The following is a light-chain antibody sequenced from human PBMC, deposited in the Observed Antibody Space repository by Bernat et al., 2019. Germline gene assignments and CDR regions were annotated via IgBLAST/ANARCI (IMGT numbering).Light chain of an antibody. Sequence: NFMLTQPHSVSESPGKTVTISCTRSSGSIASNYVQWYQQRPGSSPTTVIYEDNQRPSGVPDRFSGSIDRSSNSASPTISGLKTEDEADYYCQSYDSNNWVFGGGTKLTVL. V-gene: IGLV6-57*01. J-gene: IGLJ3*02. CDR2: EDN. CDR3: QSYDSNNWV. CDR1: SGSIASNY.